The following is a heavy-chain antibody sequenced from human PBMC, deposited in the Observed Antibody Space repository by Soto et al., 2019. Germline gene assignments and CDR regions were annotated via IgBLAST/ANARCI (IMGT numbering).Heavy chain of an antibody. J-gene: IGHJ4*02. CDR1: GGSISSYY. Sequence: PSETLSLTCTVSGGSISSYYWSWIRQPPGKGLEWIGYIYYSGSTNYNPSLKSRVTISVDTSKNQFSLELSSVTAADTAVYYCARTTHMDLYFDYWGQGTLVTVSS. V-gene: IGHV4-59*01. CDR2: IYYSGST. D-gene: IGHD1-1*01. CDR3: ARTTHMDLYFDY.